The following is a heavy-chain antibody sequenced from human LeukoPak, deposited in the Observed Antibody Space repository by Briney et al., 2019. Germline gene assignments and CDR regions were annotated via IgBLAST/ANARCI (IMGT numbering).Heavy chain of an antibody. CDR1: GGSISSYY. D-gene: IGHD1-26*01. Sequence: SETLSLTCTVSGGSISSYYWSWIRQPPGKGLEWIGYIYYSGSTNYNPSLKSRVTISVDTSKNQFSLKLSSVTAADTAVYYCARVRDSGSSGGYGMDVWGQGTTVTVSS. CDR2: IYYSGST. V-gene: IGHV4-59*01. CDR3: ARVRDSGSSGGYGMDV. J-gene: IGHJ6*02.